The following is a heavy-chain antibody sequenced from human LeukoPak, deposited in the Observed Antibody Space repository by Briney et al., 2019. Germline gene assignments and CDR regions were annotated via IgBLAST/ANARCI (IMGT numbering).Heavy chain of an antibody. V-gene: IGHV3-11*04. Sequence: GGSLRLSCAVSGLTFSNVWMSWIRQAPGKGLEWVSYIHSGGSPIYYADSVKGRFTISRDNAKKSLYLQMNRLRAEDTAVYYCVRAVPAAILGAFDIWGQGTMVTVSS. CDR2: IHSGGSPI. J-gene: IGHJ3*02. CDR3: VRAVPAAILGAFDI. CDR1: GLTFSNVW. D-gene: IGHD2-2*02.